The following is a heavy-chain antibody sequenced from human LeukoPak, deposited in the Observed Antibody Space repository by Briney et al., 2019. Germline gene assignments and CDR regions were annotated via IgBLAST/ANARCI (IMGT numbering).Heavy chain of an antibody. CDR2: LYSGGNT. CDR1: GLTVSTNY. Sequence: GGSLRLSCAVSGLTVSTNYMSWVRQAPGRGLEWVSVLYSGGNTYYADSVKGRFTISRDSSKNTLYLQMNSLRVEDTAVYYCARSNWYLDLWGRGALVTVSS. V-gene: IGHV3-66*01. J-gene: IGHJ2*01. CDR3: ARSNWYLDL.